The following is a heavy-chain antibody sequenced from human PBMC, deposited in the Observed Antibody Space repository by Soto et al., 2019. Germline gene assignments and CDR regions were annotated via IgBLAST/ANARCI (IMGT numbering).Heavy chain of an antibody. CDR3: TRAPDGNNADY. Sequence: VQLVESGGDLVQPGGSLKLSCAASGFIFSGTTIHWVRQASGEGLEWVGRIRGRADNYATGYAASVKGRFTSSRDDSKKTAYLQMNSLKTEYTAVYFCTRAPDGNNADYWGQGTLVTVSS. J-gene: IGHJ4*02. CDR2: IRGRADNYAT. D-gene: IGHD6-13*01. CDR1: GFIFSGTT. V-gene: IGHV3-73*02.